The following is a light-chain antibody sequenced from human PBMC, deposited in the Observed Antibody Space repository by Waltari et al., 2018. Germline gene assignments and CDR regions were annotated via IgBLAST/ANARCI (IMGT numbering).Light chain of an antibody. CDR1: SSDVGGYNY. J-gene: IGLJ1*01. CDR3: CSYAGSSTYV. V-gene: IGLV2-23*02. CDR2: EVR. Sequence: QSALTQPASVSGSPGQSITISCTGTSSDVGGYNYVSWYQQHPGKAPKLMVYEVRHRPLGVSSRYSGSKSGNTASLTISGLQAEDEADYYCCSYAGSSTYVFGTGTKVTVL.